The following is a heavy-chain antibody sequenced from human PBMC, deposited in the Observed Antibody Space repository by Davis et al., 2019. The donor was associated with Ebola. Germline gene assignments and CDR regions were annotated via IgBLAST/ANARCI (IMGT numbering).Heavy chain of an antibody. CDR2: ISKSGRDT. CDR3: AKGNYDSSGYWGYWFDP. CDR1: GFTFNQYA. Sequence: GESLKISCAASGFTFNQYAMTWVRQAPGKGLEWVSTISKSGRDTNYADSVKGRLSVSRDNSKNTVYLQMHSLRVEDTAIYYCAKGNYDSSGYWGYWFDPWGQGTLVTVSS. D-gene: IGHD3-22*01. J-gene: IGHJ5*02. V-gene: IGHV3-23*01.